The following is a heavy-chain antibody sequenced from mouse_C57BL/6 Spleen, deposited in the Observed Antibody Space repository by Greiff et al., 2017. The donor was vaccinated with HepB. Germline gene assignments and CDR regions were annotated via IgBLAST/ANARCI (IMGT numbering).Heavy chain of an antibody. CDR3: ARVGYYGSRDWYFDV. CDR1: GYTFTSYW. V-gene: IGHV1-55*01. Sequence: QVQLQQPGAELVKPGASVKMSCKASGYTFTSYWITWVKQRPGQGLEWIGDIYPGSGSTNYNEKFKSKATLTVDTSSSTAYMQLSSLTSEASAVYYCARVGYYGSRDWYFDVWGTGTTVTVSS. CDR2: IYPGSGST. D-gene: IGHD1-1*01. J-gene: IGHJ1*03.